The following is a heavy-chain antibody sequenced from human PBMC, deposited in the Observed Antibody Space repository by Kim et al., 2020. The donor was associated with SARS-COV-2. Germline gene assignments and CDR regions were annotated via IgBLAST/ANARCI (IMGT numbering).Heavy chain of an antibody. J-gene: IGHJ4*02. D-gene: IGHD3-10*02. CDR2: IKQDGSEK. V-gene: IGHV3-7*01. Sequence: GGSLRLSCAASGFSFRNHWMSWVRQAPGKGLEWVANIKQDGSEKYYVDSVKGRFTISRDNAKNSLYLQMYSLRAEDTAVYYCASDALGVREVSYYFDNWGQGTLVTVSA. CDR3: ASDALGVREVSYYFDN. CDR1: GFSFRNHW.